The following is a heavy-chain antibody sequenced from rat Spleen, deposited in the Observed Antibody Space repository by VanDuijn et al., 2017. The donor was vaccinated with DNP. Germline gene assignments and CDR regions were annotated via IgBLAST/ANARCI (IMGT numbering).Heavy chain of an antibody. CDR3: TRVAYNWFFH. CDR1: GFTFSDYY. V-gene: IGHV5-29*01. J-gene: IGHJ3*01. Sequence: EVQLVESDGGLVQPGRSLKLSCAASGFTFSDYYMAWVRQAPTKGLEWVATISYDGSSTYYRDSVKGRFTVSRDDARNTLYLQMDSLRSEDTATYYCTRVAYNWFFHWGQGTLVTVSS. CDR2: ISYDGSST.